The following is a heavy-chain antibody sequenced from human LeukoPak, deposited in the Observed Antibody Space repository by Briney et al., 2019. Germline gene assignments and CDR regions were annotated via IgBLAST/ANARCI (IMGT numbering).Heavy chain of an antibody. CDR1: GGSISSGANY. V-gene: IGHV4-31*03. Sequence: PSETLSLTCTVSGGSISSGANYYNWIRQHPRKGLEWIGYIYYTGITSYNPSLKSRVTMSVDTSMNQLSLKLTSLTAADTAVYYCAASSGVTLGRFWGQGTLVTVSS. CDR3: AASSGVTLGRF. CDR2: IYYTGIT. D-gene: IGHD3-16*01. J-gene: IGHJ4*02.